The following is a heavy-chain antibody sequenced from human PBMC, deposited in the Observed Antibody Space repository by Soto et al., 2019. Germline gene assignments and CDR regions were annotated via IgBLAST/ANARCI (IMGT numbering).Heavy chain of an antibody. CDR1: GFTFSNAW. J-gene: IGHJ6*02. CDR2: IKSKIDGGTT. Sequence: GSLRLSCAASGFTFSNAWMSWVRQAPGKGLEWVGRIKSKIDGGTTDYAAPVKGRFTISRDDSKNTLYLQMNSLKTEDTAVYYCTTADYSNSYYYYYAMDVWGQGTTVTVSS. D-gene: IGHD4-4*01. V-gene: IGHV3-15*01. CDR3: TTADYSNSYYYYYAMDV.